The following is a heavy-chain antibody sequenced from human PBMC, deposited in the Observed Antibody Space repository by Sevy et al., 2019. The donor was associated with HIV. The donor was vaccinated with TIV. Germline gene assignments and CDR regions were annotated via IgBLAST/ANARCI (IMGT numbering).Heavy chain of an antibody. V-gene: IGHV5-51*01. D-gene: IGHD1-26*01. CDR3: ASGAHLPLDGFDF. CDR2: IYPGNSDT. Sequence: GESLKISCQGSGYRFSYNWVAWVRQRPGKGLEWMGMIYPGNSDTRYSPSFQGQVIISADKSISTAYVQWRSLKASDTAIYYCASGAHLPLDGFDFWGQGTGVTVSS. J-gene: IGHJ3*01. CDR1: GYRFSYNW.